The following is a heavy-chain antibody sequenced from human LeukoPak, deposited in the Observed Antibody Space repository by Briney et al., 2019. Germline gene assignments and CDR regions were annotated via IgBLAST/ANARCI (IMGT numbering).Heavy chain of an antibody. D-gene: IGHD1-26*01. CDR3: ARGVLGATGAYFDF. Sequence: GESLKISCKGSGYTFTSYWIAWVRQMPGKGLEWMGIIYPGDSDPRYSPSLQGQVTISDDKSINTAYLQWSSLKASDTAIYYCARGVLGATGAYFDFWGQGTLVTVSS. V-gene: IGHV5-51*01. CDR2: IYPGDSDP. J-gene: IGHJ4*02. CDR1: GYTFTSYW.